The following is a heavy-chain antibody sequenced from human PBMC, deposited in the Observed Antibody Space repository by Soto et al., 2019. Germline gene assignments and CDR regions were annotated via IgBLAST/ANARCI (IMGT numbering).Heavy chain of an antibody. D-gene: IGHD4-4*01. J-gene: IGHJ6*02. V-gene: IGHV4-34*01. CDR1: GGSFSGYY. CDR3: AKTTLTTWDSYYCGMDV. CDR2: INHSGRT. Sequence: QVQLQQWGAGLLKPSETLSLTCAVYGGSFSGYYWSWIRQPPGKGLEWIGEINHSGRTNYNPSLKSRGTISVDTSKKQFSVKLSSVTAADTGVYYCAKTTLTTWDSYYCGMDVWGQGTTVTVSS.